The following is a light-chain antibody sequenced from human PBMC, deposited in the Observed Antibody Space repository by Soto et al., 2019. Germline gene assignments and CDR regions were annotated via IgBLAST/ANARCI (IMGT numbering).Light chain of an antibody. Sequence: QSALTQPRSVSGSPGQSVTISCTGTSSDVGGYDYVSWLRQHPGQAPKLIIYDVSKRPSGVPDRFSGSKSGNTASLTISGLQTDDEADYYCCSYAGSTLGVFGGGTQLTVL. CDR1: SSDVGGYDY. CDR2: DVS. V-gene: IGLV2-11*01. J-gene: IGLJ2*01. CDR3: CSYAGSTLGV.